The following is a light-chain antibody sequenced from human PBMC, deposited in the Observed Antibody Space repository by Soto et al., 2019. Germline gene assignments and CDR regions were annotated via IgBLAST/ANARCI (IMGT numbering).Light chain of an antibody. Sequence: ALTQPRSVSGSPGQSVTISCTGNSSDVGGCNYVSWYQQHPGKAPKLMIYDVSKRPSGVPDRFSGSKSGNTASLTISGLQAEDEADYYCCSYAGSYTYVFGTGTRSPS. CDR3: CSYAGSYTYV. J-gene: IGLJ1*01. CDR2: DVS. V-gene: IGLV2-11*01. CDR1: SSDVGGCNY.